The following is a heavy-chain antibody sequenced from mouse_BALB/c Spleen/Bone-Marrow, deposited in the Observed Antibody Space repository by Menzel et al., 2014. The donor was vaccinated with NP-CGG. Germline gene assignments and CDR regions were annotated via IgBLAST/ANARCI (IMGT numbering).Heavy chain of an antibody. D-gene: IGHD1-1*01. CDR3: ARVVATDWYFDV. Sequence: VMLVESGPGLVAPSQGLSITCTVSGFSLSRYSVHWVRQPPGKGLEWLGMIWGGGSTDYNSALKSRLSISKDNSKSQVFLKMNSLQTDDTAMYYCARVVATDWYFDVWGAGTTVTVSS. CDR1: GFSLSRYS. J-gene: IGHJ1*01. V-gene: IGHV2-6-4*01. CDR2: IWGGGST.